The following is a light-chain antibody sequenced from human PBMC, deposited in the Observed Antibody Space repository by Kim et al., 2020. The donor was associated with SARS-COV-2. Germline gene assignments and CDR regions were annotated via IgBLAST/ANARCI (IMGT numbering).Light chain of an antibody. J-gene: IGLJ1*01. CDR3: SSFTSISTFV. Sequence: QSALTQPASVSGSPGQSITISCTGTSSDVGGYNYVSWYQQHPGKAPKLIIYDVSKRPSGVSNRFSGSKSGNTASLTISGLQAEDETDYYCSSFTSISTFVFGTGTKVTV. CDR2: DVS. CDR1: SSDVGGYNY. V-gene: IGLV2-14*01.